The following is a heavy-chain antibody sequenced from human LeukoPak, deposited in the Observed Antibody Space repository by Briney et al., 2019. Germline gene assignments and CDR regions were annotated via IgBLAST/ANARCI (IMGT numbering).Heavy chain of an antibody. Sequence: GGSLRLSCAASGLTFSTYAMSWVRQAPRKGLEWVSGVSGSGGSTYYADSVKGRFTISRDNSKNTLHLQMSGLRAEDTAVYYCAKDPHFYYYYYMDAWGNGTTVTVSS. V-gene: IGHV3-23*01. CDR1: GLTFSTYA. CDR2: VSGSGGST. CDR3: AKDPHFYYYYYMDA. J-gene: IGHJ6*03.